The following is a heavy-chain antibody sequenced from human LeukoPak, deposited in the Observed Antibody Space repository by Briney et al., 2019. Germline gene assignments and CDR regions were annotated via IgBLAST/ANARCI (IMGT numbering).Heavy chain of an antibody. J-gene: IGHJ6*03. Sequence: LETLSLTCTVSGGSISSSSYYWGWIRQPPGKGLEWIGSIYYSGSTYYNPSLKSRVTMSADTSKNQFSLRLTSVTAADTAVYFCVRVSSGSYHYYYMDFWGKGTTVTVSS. CDR3: VRVSSGSYHYYYMDF. CDR1: GGSISSSSYY. CDR2: IYYSGST. V-gene: IGHV4-39*07. D-gene: IGHD3-22*01.